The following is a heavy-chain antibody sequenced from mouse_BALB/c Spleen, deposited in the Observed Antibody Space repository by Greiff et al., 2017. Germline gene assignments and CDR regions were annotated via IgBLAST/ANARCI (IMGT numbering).Heavy chain of an antibody. D-gene: IGHD2-4*01. Sequence: EVKLMESGPELVKPGASVKISCKASGYSFTGYFMNWVKQSHGKSLEWIGRINPYNGDTFYNQKFKGKATLTVDKSSSTAHMELLSLTSEDSAVYYCGRGGYDSLYAMDYWGQGTSVTVSS. CDR3: GRGGYDSLYAMDY. J-gene: IGHJ4*01. CDR1: GYSFTGYF. CDR2: INPYNGDT. V-gene: IGHV1-37*01.